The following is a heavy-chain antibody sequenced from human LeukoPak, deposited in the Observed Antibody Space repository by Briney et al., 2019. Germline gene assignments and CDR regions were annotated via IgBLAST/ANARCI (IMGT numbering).Heavy chain of an antibody. V-gene: IGHV1-69*05. J-gene: IGHJ4*02. D-gene: IGHD6-19*01. CDR1: GGTFSSYA. Sequence: SVKVSCKASGGTFSSYAISWVRQAPGQGLEWMGRIIPIFGTANYAQKFQGRVTITTGESTSSAYMELSSLRSEDTAVYYCASRYSSGWYEDYWGQGTLVTVSS. CDR3: ASRYSSGWYEDY. CDR2: IIPIFGTA.